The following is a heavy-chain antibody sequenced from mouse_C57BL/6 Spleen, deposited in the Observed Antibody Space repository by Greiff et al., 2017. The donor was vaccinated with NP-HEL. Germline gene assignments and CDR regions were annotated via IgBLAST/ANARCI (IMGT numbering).Heavy chain of an antibody. D-gene: IGHD2-1*01. CDR2: IDPETGGT. CDR1: GYTFTDYE. J-gene: IGHJ2*01. CDR3: TRGSTRFYYFDY. Sequence: QVHVKQSGAELVRPGASVTLSCKASGYTFTDYEMHWVKQTPVHGLEWIGAIDPETGGTAYNQKFKGKAILTADKSSSTAYMELRSLTSEDSAVYYCTRGSTRFYYFDYWGQGTTLTVSS. V-gene: IGHV1-15*01.